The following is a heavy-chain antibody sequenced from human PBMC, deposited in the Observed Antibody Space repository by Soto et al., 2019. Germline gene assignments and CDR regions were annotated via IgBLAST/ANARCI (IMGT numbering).Heavy chain of an antibody. CDR3: ARGSWDDVSGHYYMDV. D-gene: IGHD1-1*01. CDR1: GDSVSSNSAA. Sequence: QTLSLTCDISGDSVSSNSAAWNWIRQTPSRGLEWLGRTYYRSKWSISVKSRVTVNPDTFKNQFSLQLNSVTPEDTAVYYCARGSWDDVSGHYYMDVWGKGTTVTVSS. CDR2: TYYRSKWS. J-gene: IGHJ6*03. V-gene: IGHV6-1*01.